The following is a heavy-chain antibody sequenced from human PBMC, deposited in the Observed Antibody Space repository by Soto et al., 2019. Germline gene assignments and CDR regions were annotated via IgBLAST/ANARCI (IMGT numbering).Heavy chain of an antibody. D-gene: IGHD3-3*01. Sequence: SETLSLTCTVSGGSISSGDYYWSWIRQPPGKGLEWIGYIYYSGSTYYNPSLKSRVTISVDTSKNQFSLKLSSVTAADTAVYYCASALFGLRFLDNWGQGTRVTVSS. CDR3: ASALFGLRFLDN. CDR1: GGSISSGDYY. CDR2: IYYSGST. V-gene: IGHV4-30-4*01. J-gene: IGHJ4*02.